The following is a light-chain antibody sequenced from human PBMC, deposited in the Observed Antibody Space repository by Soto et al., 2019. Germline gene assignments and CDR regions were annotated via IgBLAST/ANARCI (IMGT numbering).Light chain of an antibody. CDR1: SSDVGGYNS. V-gene: IGLV2-8*01. Sequence: QSALTQPPSASGSPGQSVTISCTGTSSDVGGYNSVSWYQQYPGKAPKLMIYEVTKRPSGVPDRFSGSKSGNTASLTVSGLQAEDEADYYCSSYAGSILYVFGPGTKVTVL. CDR3: SSYAGSILYV. CDR2: EVT. J-gene: IGLJ1*01.